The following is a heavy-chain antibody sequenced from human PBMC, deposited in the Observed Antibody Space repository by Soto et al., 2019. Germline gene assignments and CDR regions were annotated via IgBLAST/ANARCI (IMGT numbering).Heavy chain of an antibody. J-gene: IGHJ6*02. V-gene: IGHV4-4*08. CDR3: ARDRTGTTGAYYYGMDV. CDR1: GGSISTYY. Sequence: SETLSLTCTVSGGSISTYYWSWIRQPPGKKLEWIGYVSDSGSTNYNPSLKSRVTISVDTSKNQFSLKLRSVTAADTAVYYCARDRTGTTGAYYYGMDVWGQGTTVTVSS. CDR2: VSDSGST. D-gene: IGHD1-7*01.